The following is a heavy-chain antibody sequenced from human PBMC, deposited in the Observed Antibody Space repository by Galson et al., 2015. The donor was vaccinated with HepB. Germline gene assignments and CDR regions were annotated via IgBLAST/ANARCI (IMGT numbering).Heavy chain of an antibody. J-gene: IGHJ4*02. CDR1: GFTFDEYA. Sequence: SLRLSCAASGFTFDEYALSWVRQAPGKGLEWVSGINWNAYSIGYADSVKGRFTISRDNAKNSLYLQMNSLRAEDTALYHCARGFDYGDGLATLDYWGRGTLVTVSS. CDR2: INWNAYSI. V-gene: IGHV3-20*01. CDR3: ARGFDYGDGLATLDY. D-gene: IGHD4-17*01.